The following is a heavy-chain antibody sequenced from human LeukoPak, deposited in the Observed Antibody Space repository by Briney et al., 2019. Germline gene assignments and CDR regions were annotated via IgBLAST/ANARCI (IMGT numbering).Heavy chain of an antibody. Sequence: SETLSLTCAVYGGSFSGYYWSWIRQPPGKGLEWIGEINHSGSTNYNPSLKSRVTISVDTSKNQFSLKLSSVTAADTAVYYCARGGGIAAAGTNSDYWGQGTLVTVSS. CDR3: ARGGGIAAAGTNSDY. D-gene: IGHD6-13*01. V-gene: IGHV4-34*01. CDR2: INHSGST. CDR1: GGSFSGYY. J-gene: IGHJ4*02.